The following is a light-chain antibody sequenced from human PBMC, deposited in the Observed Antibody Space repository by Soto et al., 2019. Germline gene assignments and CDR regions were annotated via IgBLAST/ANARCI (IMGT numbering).Light chain of an antibody. Sequence: ETVMTQSPATLSVSPGESATLSCRASQSVSSNLDWYQQKRGQAPRLLLYGASARATGIPDRFSGSGSGTDFTLTISSLQSEDFAVYYCQQYNSSPFTFGEGTKLDNK. V-gene: IGKV3-15*01. CDR3: QQYNSSPFT. CDR2: GAS. J-gene: IGKJ2*01. CDR1: QSVSSN.